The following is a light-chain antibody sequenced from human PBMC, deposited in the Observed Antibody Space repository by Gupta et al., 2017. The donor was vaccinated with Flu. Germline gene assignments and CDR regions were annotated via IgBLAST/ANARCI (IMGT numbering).Light chain of an antibody. Sequence: GDKVTISCRASQSISNYLNWYQEKPGKAPKLLIYAAFSLQGGVPSRFSGSGSGTVFTLTISSLQPEDSATYYCQQSHSFPLTFGPGTKVDIK. V-gene: IGKV1-39*01. CDR1: QSISNY. CDR2: AAF. CDR3: QQSHSFPLT. J-gene: IGKJ3*01.